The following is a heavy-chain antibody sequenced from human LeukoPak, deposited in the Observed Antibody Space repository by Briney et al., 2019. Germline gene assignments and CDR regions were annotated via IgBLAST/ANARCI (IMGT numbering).Heavy chain of an antibody. J-gene: IGHJ6*02. D-gene: IGHD5-18*01. V-gene: IGHV4-34*01. CDR3: ARVPPYTTVVTYYYYYGMDV. CDR1: GGSFSDYY. Sequence: SETLSLTCAVYGGSFSDYYWSWIRQPPGKGLEWIGEINQSGSTNYNPSLKSRVTISVDTSKNQFSLKLSSVTAADTAVYYCARVPPYTTVVTYYYYYGMDVWGQGTPVTVS. CDR2: INQSGST.